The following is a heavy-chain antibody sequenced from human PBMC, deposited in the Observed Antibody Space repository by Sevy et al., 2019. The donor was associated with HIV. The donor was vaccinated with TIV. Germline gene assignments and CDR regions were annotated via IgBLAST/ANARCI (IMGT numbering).Heavy chain of an antibody. CDR1: GFTFNYHF. D-gene: IGHD3-10*01. V-gene: IGHV3-21*01. CDR2: ISSASSYI. J-gene: IGHJ4*02. Sequence: GGSLRLSCAASGFTFNYHFMNWVRQVPGKGLKWVSYISSASSYINYSDSVKGRFTISRDNAKNLVFLEMNNLRPEDTAVYFCARGDYYGSLYYFDYWGQRTLVTVSS. CDR3: ARGDYYGSLYYFDY.